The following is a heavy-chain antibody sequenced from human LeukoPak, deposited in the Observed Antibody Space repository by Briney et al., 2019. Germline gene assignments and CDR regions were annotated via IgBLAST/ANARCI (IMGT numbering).Heavy chain of an antibody. V-gene: IGHV3-66*01. J-gene: IGHJ6*03. CDR2: IYSGGST. Sequence: LAGGSLRLSCAASGFTVSSNYMSWVRQAPGKGLEWVSVIYSGGSTYYADSVKGRFTISRDNSKNTLYLQMNSLRAEDTAVYYCARANGGSYYDILTGYYTGTYYYMDVWGKGTTVTISS. D-gene: IGHD3-9*01. CDR3: ARANGGSYYDILTGYYTGTYYYMDV. CDR1: GFTVSSNY.